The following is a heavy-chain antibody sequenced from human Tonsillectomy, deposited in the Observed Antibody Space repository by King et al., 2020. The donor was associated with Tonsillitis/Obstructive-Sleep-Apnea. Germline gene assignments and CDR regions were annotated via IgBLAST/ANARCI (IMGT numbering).Heavy chain of an antibody. CDR2: IYNSGST. Sequence: PLQESGPGLVKPSQTLSLTCTVSGASISSDGYYWSWVRQHPRKGLEWIGNIYNSGSTYYNPSLKSLVTMSVDTSKNQFSLRLTSVTAADTAMYYCARMTTGTTHSFYFDSWGQGTLVTVSS. J-gene: IGHJ4*02. D-gene: IGHD4-17*01. CDR1: GASISSDGYY. V-gene: IGHV4-31*01. CDR3: ARMTTGTTHSFYFDS.